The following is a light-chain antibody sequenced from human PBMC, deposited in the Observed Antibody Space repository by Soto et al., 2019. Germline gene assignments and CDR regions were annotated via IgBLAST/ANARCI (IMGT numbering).Light chain of an antibody. Sequence: IQLTQSPSSLSASVGDRVTVTCRASQSINIYLNWYQQKPGKAPTLLIYGASTLQSGAPSRFSGGGSRTDFTLTISSQQTEDCANYDCQQSYRSPYTFGQGTKLEI. CDR1: QSINIY. CDR2: GAS. J-gene: IGKJ2*01. CDR3: QQSYRSPYT. V-gene: IGKV1-39*01.